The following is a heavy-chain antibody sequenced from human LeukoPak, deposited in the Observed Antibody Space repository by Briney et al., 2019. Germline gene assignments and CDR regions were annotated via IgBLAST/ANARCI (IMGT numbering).Heavy chain of an antibody. J-gene: IGHJ5*02. D-gene: IGHD3-9*01. CDR2: INPNSGGT. CDR3: ARGRNYDILTGYYDP. V-gene: IGHV1-2*04. CDR1: GYTFTGYY. Sequence: ASVKVSCKASGYTFTGYYMHWVRQAPGQGLEWMGWINPNSGGTNYAQKFQGWVTMTRDTSISTAYMGLSRLRSDDTAVYYCARGRNYDILTGYYDPWGQGTLVTVSS.